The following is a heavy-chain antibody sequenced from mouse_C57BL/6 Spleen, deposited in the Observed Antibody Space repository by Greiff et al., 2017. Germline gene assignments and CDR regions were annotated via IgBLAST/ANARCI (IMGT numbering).Heavy chain of an antibody. J-gene: IGHJ4*01. V-gene: IGHV1-7*01. CDR2: INPSSGYT. CDR3: ARSPYGSSHAMDY. CDR1: GYTFTSYW. D-gene: IGHD1-1*01. Sequence: QVQLKQSGAELAKPGASVKLSCKASGYTFTSYWMHWVKQRPGQGLEWIGYINPSSGYTKYNQKFKDKATLTADKSSSTAYMQLSSLTYEDSAVYYCARSPYGSSHAMDYWGQGTSVTVSS.